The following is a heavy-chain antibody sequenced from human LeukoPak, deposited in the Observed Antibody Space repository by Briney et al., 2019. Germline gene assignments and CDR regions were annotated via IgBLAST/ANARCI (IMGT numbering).Heavy chain of an antibody. V-gene: IGHV1-2*02. Sequence: ASGKVSCKASGYTFSDYYIHWVRQAPGQGLEWMGWINPHSGGTKSAQRFQGRVTMTRDTSISTAYMEVSRLKSDDTAVYYCARDQTNCGGDCYKSFFDLWGQGTLVTVSS. D-gene: IGHD2-21*02. J-gene: IGHJ4*02. CDR3: ARDQTNCGGDCYKSFFDL. CDR1: GYTFSDYY. CDR2: INPHSGGT.